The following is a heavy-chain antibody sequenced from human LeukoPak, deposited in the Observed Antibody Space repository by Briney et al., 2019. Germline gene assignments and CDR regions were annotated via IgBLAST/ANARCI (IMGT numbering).Heavy chain of an antibody. J-gene: IGHJ3*02. CDR2: IISDGSST. V-gene: IGHV3-74*01. CDR1: GFTFNNYW. D-gene: IGHD6-13*01. CDR3: ARFGSGESSSWAVDAFDI. Sequence: GGSLRLSCAASGFTFNNYWMHWVRQAPGKGLVWVSRIISDGSSTNYADSVKGRFTISRDNAKNSLYLQMNSLRAEDTAVYYCARFGSGESSSWAVDAFDIWGQGTMVTVSS.